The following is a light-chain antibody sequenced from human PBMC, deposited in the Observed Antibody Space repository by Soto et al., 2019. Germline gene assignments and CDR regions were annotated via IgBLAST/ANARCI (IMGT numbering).Light chain of an antibody. V-gene: IGLV2-14*03. CDR1: GSDIGLNNY. Sequence: QSVPTQPASVSGSPGQSITISCTGTGSDIGLNNYVSWYQQHPGKAPALIIYAVTYRPSGVSSRFSGSKSGDTASLTISGLRTEDEADYYCTSHSDSRPVVFGGGTKLTVL. CDR3: TSHSDSRPVV. CDR2: AVT. J-gene: IGLJ2*01.